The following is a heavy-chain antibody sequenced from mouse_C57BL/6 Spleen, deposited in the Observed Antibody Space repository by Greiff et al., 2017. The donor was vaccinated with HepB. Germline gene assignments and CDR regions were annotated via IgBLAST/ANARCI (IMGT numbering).Heavy chain of an antibody. CDR2: IDPSDSDT. CDR1: GYTFTSYW. D-gene: IGHD2-3*01. CDR3: ARGGDGYYVDY. J-gene: IGHJ2*01. Sequence: VQLQQPGAELVRPGSSVKLSCKASGYTFTSYWMHWVKQRPIQGLEWIGNIDPSDSDTHYNQKFKDKATLTVDKSSSTAYMQLSSLTSEDSAVYYCARGGDGYYVDYWGQGTTLTVSS. V-gene: IGHV1-52*01.